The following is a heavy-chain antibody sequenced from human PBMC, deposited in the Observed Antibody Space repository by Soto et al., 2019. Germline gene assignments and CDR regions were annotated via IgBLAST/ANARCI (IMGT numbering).Heavy chain of an antibody. V-gene: IGHV3-21*01. CDR2: ISSSSSYI. J-gene: IGHJ4*02. CDR1: GFTFSSYS. D-gene: IGHD3-22*01. CDR3: ARDPYTMRGNFDY. Sequence: EVQLVESGGGLVKPGGSLRLSCAASGFTFSSYSMNWVRQAPGKGLEWVSSISSSSSYIYYADSVKGRFTISRDNAKNSLYLQMNSLRAEDTAVYYCARDPYTMRGNFDYWGQGTLVTVSS.